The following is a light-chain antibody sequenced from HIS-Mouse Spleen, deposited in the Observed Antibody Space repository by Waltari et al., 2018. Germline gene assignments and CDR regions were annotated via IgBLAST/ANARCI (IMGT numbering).Light chain of an antibody. CDR1: SSDVGGYNY. Sequence: QSALTQPPSASGSPGQSVTISCTGTSSDVGGYNYVSWYQQHPGKAPKRMIYEVSKRPSGVPERFSGSKSGNTASLTVSGLQAEDEADYYCSSYAGSNNVVFGGGTKLTVL. CDR3: SSYAGSNNVV. V-gene: IGLV2-8*01. CDR2: EVS. J-gene: IGLJ2*01.